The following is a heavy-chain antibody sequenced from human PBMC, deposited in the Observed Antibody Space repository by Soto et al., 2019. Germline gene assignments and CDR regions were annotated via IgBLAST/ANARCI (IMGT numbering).Heavy chain of an antibody. V-gene: IGHV4-30-4*01. D-gene: IGHD4-17*01. CDR1: GGSVTSDEDY. Sequence: PSEPLSLTCTVSGGSVTSDEDYWSWIRQSPGKGLEWIGYISNSGSTGYNPSLKPRLSMSVDRSKNQFTLRLTSVTAADTAVYFCATESGSTYGYFDYWGQGTQVTVSS. CDR2: ISNSGST. J-gene: IGHJ4*02. CDR3: ATESGSTYGYFDY.